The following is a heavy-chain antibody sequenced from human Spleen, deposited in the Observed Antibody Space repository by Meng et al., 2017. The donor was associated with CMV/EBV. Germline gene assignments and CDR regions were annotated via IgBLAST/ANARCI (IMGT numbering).Heavy chain of an antibody. CDR1: GFTFSSYS. V-gene: IGHV3-21*01. D-gene: IGHD6-6*01. J-gene: IGHJ4*02. Sequence: AASGFTFSSYSMNWVRQAPGKGLEWVSSISSSSSYIYYADSVKGRFTISRDNAKNSLYLQMNSLRAEDTAVYYCARVVSSGSSSPDYWGQGTLVTVSS. CDR3: ARVVSSGSSSPDY. CDR2: ISSSSSYI.